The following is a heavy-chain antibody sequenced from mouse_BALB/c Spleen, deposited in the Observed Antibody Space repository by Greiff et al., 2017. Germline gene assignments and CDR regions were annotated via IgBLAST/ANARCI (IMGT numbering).Heavy chain of an antibody. CDR2: ISSGGSYT. V-gene: IGHV5-9-3*01. D-gene: IGHD2-4*01. CDR3: ARQDYDYAWFAY. Sequence: EVKLVESGGGLVKPGGSLKLSCAASGFTFSSYAMSWVRQTPEKRLEWVATISSGGSYTYYPDSVKGRFTISRDNAKNTLYLQMSSLRSEDTAMYYCARQDYDYAWFAYWGQGTLVTVSA. J-gene: IGHJ3*01. CDR1: GFTFSSYA.